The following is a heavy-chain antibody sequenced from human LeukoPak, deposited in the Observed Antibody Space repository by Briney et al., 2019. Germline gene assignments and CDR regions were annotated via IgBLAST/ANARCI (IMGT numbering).Heavy chain of an antibody. J-gene: IGHJ4*02. Sequence: GGSLRLSCAASGFTFSSYWMSWVRQAPGKGLEWVANIKQDGSEKYYVDSVKGRFTIFRDNAQNSVYLQLNSLRAEDTGVYYCAGGSSRNSYYFDCWGQGTLVTVSS. V-gene: IGHV3-7*04. D-gene: IGHD6-13*01. CDR3: AGGSSRNSYYFDC. CDR2: IKQDGSEK. CDR1: GFTFSSYW.